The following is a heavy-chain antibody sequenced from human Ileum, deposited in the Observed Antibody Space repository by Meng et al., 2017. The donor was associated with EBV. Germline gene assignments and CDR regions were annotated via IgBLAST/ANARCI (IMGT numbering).Heavy chain of an antibody. V-gene: IGHV4-39*07. D-gene: IGHD2-15*01. CDR3: ARGEGFCSSGSCSREGRSPDY. Sequence: QPAQQASGPGLVQPSGPLSLTCIVSGGSTNSNTLYWAWIRQPPGKGLEWIGSIYYSGANYFNPSLKSRVTISVDTSKKQFSLWLNSVTAADTAVYYCARGEGFCSSGSCSREGRSPDYWGQGTLVTVSS. CDR2: IYYSGAN. CDR1: GGSTNSNTLY. J-gene: IGHJ4*02.